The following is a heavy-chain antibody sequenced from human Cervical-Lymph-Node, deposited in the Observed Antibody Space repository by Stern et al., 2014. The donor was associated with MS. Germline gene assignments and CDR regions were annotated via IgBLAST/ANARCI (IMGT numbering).Heavy chain of an antibody. CDR1: SYTFTSHG. Sequence: VQLVESGAEVKKPGASVKVSCRTSSYTFTSHGISWVRQAPGQGLEWMGWISTYNGETKYAQNFQDRFSMTTDTYTSTAYMELRSLRSDDTAVYYCARPGYDSTSYYYYWGQGTLVSVSA. CDR2: ISTYNGET. D-gene: IGHD3-22*01. CDR3: ARPGYDSTSYYYY. V-gene: IGHV1-18*01. J-gene: IGHJ4*02.